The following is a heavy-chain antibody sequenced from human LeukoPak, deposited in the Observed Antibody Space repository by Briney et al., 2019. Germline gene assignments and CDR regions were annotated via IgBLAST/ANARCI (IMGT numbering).Heavy chain of an antibody. CDR2: ISGSGGST. CDR3: AKDLIVVVRLLDY. Sequence: GGSLGLSCAASGFTFSSYAMSWVRQAPGKGLEWVSAISGSGGSTYYADSVKGRFTISRDNSKNTLYLQMNSLRAEDTAVYYCAKDLIVVVRLLDYWGQGTLVTVSS. V-gene: IGHV3-23*01. CDR1: GFTFSSYA. D-gene: IGHD3-22*01. J-gene: IGHJ4*02.